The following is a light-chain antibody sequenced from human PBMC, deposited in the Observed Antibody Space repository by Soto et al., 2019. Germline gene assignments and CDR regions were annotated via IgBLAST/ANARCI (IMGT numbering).Light chain of an antibody. CDR3: LSYTSSSTPYV. CDR1: SSDVGGYNY. J-gene: IGLJ1*01. V-gene: IGLV2-14*01. CDR2: EVS. Sequence: QSDLTQPASVSGSPGQSSTLSCTGTSSDVGGYNYVSWYQQHPGKAPKLMIYEVSNRPSGVSNRFSGSKSGNRASLTNSGLQAEDEADYYSLSYTSSSTPYVFGPGTELTFL.